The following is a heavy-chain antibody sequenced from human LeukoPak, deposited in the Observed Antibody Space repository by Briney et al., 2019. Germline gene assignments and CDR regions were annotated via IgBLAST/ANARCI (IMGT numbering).Heavy chain of an antibody. V-gene: IGHV4-59*01. CDR1: GGSISISY. D-gene: IGHD3-10*01. J-gene: IGHJ5*02. CDR3: ARGGTWNYSNWFDP. CDR2: IYYTGNT. Sequence: SETLSLICTVSGGSISISYWSWIRQAPGKGLEWIGYIYYTGNTNYNPSLKSRVTISVDTSKNQFSLSLRSVTAADTAVYYCARGGTWNYSNWFDPWGQGTLVTVSS.